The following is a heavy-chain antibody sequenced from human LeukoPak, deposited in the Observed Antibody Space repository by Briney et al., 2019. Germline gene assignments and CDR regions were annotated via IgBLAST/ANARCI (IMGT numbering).Heavy chain of an antibody. D-gene: IGHD3-16*02. J-gene: IGHJ4*02. CDR2: INPSGGST. Sequence: GASVKVSCKASGYTFTSYYMHWVRQAPGQGLEWMGIINPSGGSTSYAQKFQGRVTMTRDTSTSTAYMELRSLRSDDTAVYYCARASYDYVWGSYRPDPFDYWGQGTWSPSPQ. CDR1: GYTFTSYY. V-gene: IGHV1-46*01. CDR3: ARASYDYVWGSYRPDPFDY.